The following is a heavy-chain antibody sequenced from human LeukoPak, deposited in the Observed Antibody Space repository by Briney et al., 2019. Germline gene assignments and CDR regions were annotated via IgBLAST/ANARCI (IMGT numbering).Heavy chain of an antibody. CDR1: GFTFSSYW. J-gene: IGHJ4*02. Sequence: GESLRLSCAASGFTFSSYWMHWVRQAPGKGLVWVSRINSDGSSTSYADSVKGRFTISRDSAKNTLYLQMNSLRAEDTAVYYCARFYCSSTSCLEDYWGQGTLVTVSS. D-gene: IGHD2-2*01. CDR2: INSDGSST. CDR3: ARFYCSSTSCLEDY. V-gene: IGHV3-74*01.